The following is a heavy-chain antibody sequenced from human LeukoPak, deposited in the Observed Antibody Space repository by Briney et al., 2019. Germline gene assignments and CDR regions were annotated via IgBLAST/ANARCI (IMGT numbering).Heavy chain of an antibody. CDR2: IHYSGTT. CDR3: ARDFGIAAAETYFDY. J-gene: IGHJ4*02. CDR1: GGSISSHY. V-gene: IGHV4-59*11. D-gene: IGHD6-13*01. Sequence: SETLSLTCTVSGGSISSHYWSWIRQPPGKGLEWIGYIHYSGTTNYNPSLKSRVSISADTSENQMSLGLSSVTAADTAVYYCARDFGIAAAETYFDYWGQGTLVTVSS.